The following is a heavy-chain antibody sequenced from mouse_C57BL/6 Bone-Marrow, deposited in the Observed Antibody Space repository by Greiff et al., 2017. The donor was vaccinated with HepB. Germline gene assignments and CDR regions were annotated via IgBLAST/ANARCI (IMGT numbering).Heavy chain of an antibody. CDR2: ISNLAYSI. CDR1: GFTFSDYG. J-gene: IGHJ3*01. CDR3: ARPAYYSNRWFAY. V-gene: IGHV5-15*01. Sequence: EVKLMESGGGLVQPGGSLKLSCAASGFTFSDYGMAWVRQAPRKGPEWVAFISNLAYSIYYADTVTGRFTISRENAKNTLYLEMSSLRSEDTAMYYCARPAYYSNRWFAYWGQGTLVTVSA. D-gene: IGHD2-5*01.